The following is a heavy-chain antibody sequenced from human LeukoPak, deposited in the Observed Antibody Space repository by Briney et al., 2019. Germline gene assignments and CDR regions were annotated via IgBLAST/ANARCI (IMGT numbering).Heavy chain of an antibody. V-gene: IGHV3-23*01. J-gene: IGHJ4*02. CDR1: GFSFGSYA. Sequence: GGSLRLSCAAAGFSFGSYAMSWVRQAPGKGLEWVSAISGSGGSTYYADSVKGRFTISRDNSKNTLYLQMNSLRAEDTAVYYCAKDHELVATSVDYWGQGTLVTVSS. CDR2: ISGSGGST. D-gene: IGHD5-12*01. CDR3: AKDHELVATSVDY.